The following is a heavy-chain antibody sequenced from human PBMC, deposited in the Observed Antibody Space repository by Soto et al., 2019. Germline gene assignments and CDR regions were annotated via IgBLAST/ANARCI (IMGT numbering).Heavy chain of an antibody. CDR1: GYTFTSYD. Sequence: ASVKVCGEASGYTFTSYDINWVRQATGQGLEWMGWMNPNSGNTGYAQKFQGRVTMTRNTSISTAYMELSSLRSEDTAVYYCARGHNWNDPYYFDYWGQGTLVTVSS. J-gene: IGHJ4*02. V-gene: IGHV1-8*01. D-gene: IGHD1-20*01. CDR3: ARGHNWNDPYYFDY. CDR2: MNPNSGNT.